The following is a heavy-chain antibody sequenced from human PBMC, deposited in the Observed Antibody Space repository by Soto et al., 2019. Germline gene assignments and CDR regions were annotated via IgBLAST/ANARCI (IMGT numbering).Heavy chain of an antibody. Sequence: PSETLSLTCPVYGVSISSYYWSWVRQPPGKGLEWIGAIYHSGTTYFNPSLKSRVTMAIDTSKNQFSLSLASVAAADTAMYYCARGMNPQDYWGQGNLVTVSS. CDR3: ARGMNPQDY. CDR1: GVSISSYY. D-gene: IGHD6-13*01. V-gene: IGHV4-59*10. CDR2: IYHSGTT. J-gene: IGHJ4*02.